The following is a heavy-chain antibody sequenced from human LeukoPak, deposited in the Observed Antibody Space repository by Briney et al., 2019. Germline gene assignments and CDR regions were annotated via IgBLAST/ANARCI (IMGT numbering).Heavy chain of an antibody. CDR1: GFTFSSYS. J-gene: IGHJ4*02. CDR3: GRHRSGSGTYFIDY. D-gene: IGHD3-10*01. Sequence: GGSLRVSCVVSGFTFSSYSMIWVRQAPGKGLQWVANMKKDGSETKYVESVKGRFTISRDNAKNSLYLQMNSLRAEDTAVYYCGRHRSGSGTYFIDYWVQGTLVSVSS. V-gene: IGHV3-7*01. CDR2: MKKDGSET.